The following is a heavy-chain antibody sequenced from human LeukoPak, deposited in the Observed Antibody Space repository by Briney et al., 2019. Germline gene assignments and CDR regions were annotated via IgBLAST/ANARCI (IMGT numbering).Heavy chain of an antibody. V-gene: IGHV3-48*04. CDR2: ISSSGSTI. J-gene: IGHJ4*02. Sequence: GGSLRLSCAASGFTFSSYSMNWVRQAPGRGLEWVSYISSSGSTIYYADSVKGRFTISRDNAKNSLYLQMNSLRAEDTAVYYCARDINYYDSTDYWGQGTLVTVSS. CDR3: ARDINYYDSTDY. CDR1: GFTFSSYS. D-gene: IGHD3-22*01.